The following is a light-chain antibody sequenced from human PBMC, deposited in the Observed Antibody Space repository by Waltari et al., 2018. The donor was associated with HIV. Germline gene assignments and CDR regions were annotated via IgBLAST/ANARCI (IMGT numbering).Light chain of an antibody. J-gene: IGLJ2*01. CDR1: DIGGKS. CDR3: QVWDIHTDHVL. Sequence: SYVLTQPPSVSVAPGQTAKITCAGSDIGGKSVHWDQQKPGQAPVLVVYDASARPSGIPGRLSGSNSGNTATLTVSRVEAGDEADYYCQVWDIHTDHVLFGGGTKLTVL. V-gene: IGLV3-21*02. CDR2: DAS.